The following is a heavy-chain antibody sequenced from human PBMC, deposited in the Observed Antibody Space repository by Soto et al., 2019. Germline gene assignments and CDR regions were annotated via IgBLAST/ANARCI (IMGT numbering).Heavy chain of an antibody. D-gene: IGHD3-10*01. CDR2: ISYDGRSK. J-gene: IGHJ4*01. CDR3: ATALSSRVGISTCFDY. Sequence: QVQLVESGGGVVQPGRSLRLTCAASGFTFSSYAMHWVRQAPGKGLEWVAVISYDGRSKYYADSIKGRFTISSDNSKNTLYLQMTDLRPEDSALYYCATALSSRVGISTCFDYWGHGTLVTVSS. V-gene: IGHV3-30*03. CDR1: GFTFSSYA.